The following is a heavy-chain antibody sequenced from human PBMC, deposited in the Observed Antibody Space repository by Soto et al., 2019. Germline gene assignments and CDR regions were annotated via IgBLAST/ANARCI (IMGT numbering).Heavy chain of an antibody. V-gene: IGHV4-59*08. CDR3: ARRYGGNLDY. CDR1: GGSISSYY. D-gene: IGHD1-26*01. CDR2: IYYSGST. Sequence: QVQLQESGPGLVKPSETLSLTCTVSGGSISSYYWSWIRQPPGKGLEWIGYIYYSGSTNYNPSLKSRATITVDTSKIQFSLKRSSVTAADAAVYYCARRYGGNLDYCGQATLVTVSS. J-gene: IGHJ4*02.